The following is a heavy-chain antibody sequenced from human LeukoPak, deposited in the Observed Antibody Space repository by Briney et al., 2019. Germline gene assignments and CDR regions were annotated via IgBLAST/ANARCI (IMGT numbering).Heavy chain of an antibody. CDR3: ARDYPMGQQLGPFDY. CDR2: IYHSGST. J-gene: IGHJ4*02. D-gene: IGHD6-13*01. CDR1: GGSISSSNW. Sequence: SETLSLTCAVSGGSISSSNWWSWVRQPPGKGLEWIGEIYHSGSTNYNPSLKSRVTISVDKSKNQFSLKLSSVTAADTAVYYCARDYPMGQQLGPFDYWGQGTLVTVSS. V-gene: IGHV4-4*02.